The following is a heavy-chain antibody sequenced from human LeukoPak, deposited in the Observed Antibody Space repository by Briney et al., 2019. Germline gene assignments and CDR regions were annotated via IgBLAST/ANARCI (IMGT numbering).Heavy chain of an antibody. CDR3: ATTPRYWSDYYFGS. J-gene: IGHJ4*02. D-gene: IGHD1-1*01. CDR2: INHRRST. CDR1: GFIFSNFG. Sequence: PGGSLRLSCAASGFIFSNFGMHWIRQPPGKGLEWIGEINHRRSTKYSPSLKSRVSMSIDTSKNQFSLNLSSVTAADTAVYYCATTPRYWSDYYFGSWGQGTLVTVSS. V-gene: IGHV4-34*08.